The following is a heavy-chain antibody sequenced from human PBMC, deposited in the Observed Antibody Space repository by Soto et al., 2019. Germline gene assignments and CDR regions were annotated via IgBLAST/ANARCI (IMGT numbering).Heavy chain of an antibody. Sequence: QVQLVQSGPEVKKPGASVKVSCKASGYTFTTYGISWVRQAPGQGLEWMGWISAYNGNTNYAQKLQGRVTMTTDTSTSTAYMELRSLRSDDTAVYYCARDSGLVIITWTYDAFDIWGQGTLFTVSS. V-gene: IGHV1-18*01. CDR3: ARDSGLVIITWTYDAFDI. CDR1: GYTFTTYG. D-gene: IGHD3-9*01. J-gene: IGHJ3*02. CDR2: ISAYNGNT.